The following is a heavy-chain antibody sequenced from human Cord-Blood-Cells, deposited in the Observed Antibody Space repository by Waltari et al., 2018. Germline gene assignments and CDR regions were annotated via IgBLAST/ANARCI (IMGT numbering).Heavy chain of an antibody. D-gene: IGHD2-2*01. CDR3: ASWKRGYCSSTSCYYFDY. CDR1: GGSISSSSYY. CDR2: IYYSGST. Sequence: QLQLQESGPGLVKPSETLSLTCTVSGGSISSSSYYWGWIRQPPGKGLEWIGSIYYSGSTYYNPSLKSLVTISVDTSKNQFSLKLSSVTAADTAVYYCASWKRGYCSSTSCYYFDYWGQGTLVTVSS. J-gene: IGHJ4*02. V-gene: IGHV4-39*01.